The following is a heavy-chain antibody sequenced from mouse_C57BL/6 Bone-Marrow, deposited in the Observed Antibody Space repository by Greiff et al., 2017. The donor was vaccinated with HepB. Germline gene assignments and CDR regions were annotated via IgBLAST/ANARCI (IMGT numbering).Heavy chain of an antibody. Sequence: DVKLVESEGGLVQPGSSMKLSCTASGFTFSDYYMAWVRQVPEKGLEWVANINYDGSSTYYLDSLKSRFIISRDNAKNILYLQMSSLKSEDTATYYCARVTTVVATSYWYFDVWGTGTTVTVSS. CDR1: GFTFSDYY. D-gene: IGHD1-1*01. CDR2: INYDGSST. CDR3: ARVTTVVATSYWYFDV. V-gene: IGHV5-16*01. J-gene: IGHJ1*03.